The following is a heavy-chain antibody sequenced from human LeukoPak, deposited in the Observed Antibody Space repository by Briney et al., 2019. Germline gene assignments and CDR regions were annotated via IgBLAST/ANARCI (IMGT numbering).Heavy chain of an antibody. J-gene: IGHJ4*02. CDR3: TRRVTVAGKNFDY. D-gene: IGHD6-19*01. Sequence: GGSLRLSCAASGFTFSSYEMNWVRQAPGKGLEWVSAISGSGGSTYYADSVKGRFTISRDNSKNTLYLQMNSLKTEDTAVYYCTRRVTVAGKNFDYWGQGTLVTVSS. CDR1: GFTFSSYE. CDR2: ISGSGGST. V-gene: IGHV3-23*01.